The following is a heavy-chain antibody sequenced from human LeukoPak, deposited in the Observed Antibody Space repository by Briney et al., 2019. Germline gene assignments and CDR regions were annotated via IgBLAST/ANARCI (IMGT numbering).Heavy chain of an antibody. CDR3: AKDLTYYYDSSGYGDAFDI. V-gene: IGHV3-30*02. CDR1: GFTFSSYA. J-gene: IGHJ3*02. Sequence: GGSLRLSCAASGFTFSSYAMSWVRQAPGKGLEWVAFIRYDGSNKYYADSVKGRFTISRDNSKNTLYLQMNSLRAEDTAVHYCAKDLTYYYDSSGYGDAFDIWGQGTMVTVSS. D-gene: IGHD3-22*01. CDR2: IRYDGSNK.